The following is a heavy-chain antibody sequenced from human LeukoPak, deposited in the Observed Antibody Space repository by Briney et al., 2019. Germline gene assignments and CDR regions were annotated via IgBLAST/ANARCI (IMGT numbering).Heavy chain of an antibody. J-gene: IGHJ4*02. CDR3: ARQRGSGSYYNCAY. Sequence: GASVKVSCKASGYTFTTYGISWVRQAPGQGLEWMGWISAYNGNTTYAQKLQGRVTMTTDTSTSTAYMGLRSLSSDDTAVYYCARQRGSGSYYNCAYWGQGTLVTVSS. V-gene: IGHV1-18*04. CDR2: ISAYNGNT. D-gene: IGHD3-10*01. CDR1: GYTFTTYG.